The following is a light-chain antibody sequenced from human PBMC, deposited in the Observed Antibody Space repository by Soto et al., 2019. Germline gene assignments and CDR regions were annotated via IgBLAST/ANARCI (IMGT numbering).Light chain of an antibody. J-gene: IGLJ3*02. CDR3: SSFTGNGKSWV. CDR1: SSDIGAYNY. CDR2: EVS. V-gene: IGLV2-8*01. Sequence: QSALTQPPSASGSPGQSVTISCTGTSSDIGAYNYVSWYQQHPGKAPKLMIYEVSKRPSGVPDRFSGSKSGNTASLTVSGLQSEDEADYYCSSFTGNGKSWVFGGGTKLTVL.